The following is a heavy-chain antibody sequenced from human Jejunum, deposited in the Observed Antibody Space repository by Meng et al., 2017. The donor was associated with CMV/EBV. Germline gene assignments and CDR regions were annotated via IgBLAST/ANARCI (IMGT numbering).Heavy chain of an antibody. CDR1: GYY. V-gene: IGHV4-34*01. J-gene: IGHJ4*02. CDR2: INHSGRT. CDR3: ARGSGCSSTSCRHRGYYFDY. D-gene: IGHD2-2*01. Sequence: GYYWSWIRQPPGKGLEWIGKINHSGRTNYNPSLKSRVTISVDTSKNQFSLKLSSVTAADRAVYYCARGSGCSSTSCRHRGYYFDYWGQGTLVTVSS.